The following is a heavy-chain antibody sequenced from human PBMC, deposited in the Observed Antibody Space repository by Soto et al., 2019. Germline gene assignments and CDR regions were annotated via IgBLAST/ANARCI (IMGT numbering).Heavy chain of an antibody. CDR2: IYYSGST. V-gene: IGHV4-39*01. CDR1: CGSISSSSYY. Sequence: SETLSLTCTVSCGSISSSSYYWGWIRQPPGKGLEWIGSIYYSGSTYYNPSLKSRVTISVDTSKNQFSLKLSSVTAADTAVYYCSRVDYYYYGMDVWGQGPRVTVSS. CDR3: SRVDYYYYGMDV. J-gene: IGHJ6*02.